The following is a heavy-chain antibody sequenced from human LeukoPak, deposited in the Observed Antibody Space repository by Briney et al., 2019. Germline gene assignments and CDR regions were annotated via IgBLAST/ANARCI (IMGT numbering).Heavy chain of an antibody. V-gene: IGHV3-21*01. D-gene: IGHD2-2*01. CDR3: ARDAWDCSSTSCYYFDY. CDR1: GFTVSSNY. J-gene: IGHJ4*02. Sequence: GGSLRPSCAASGFTVSSNYMGWVRQAPGRGLEWVSSIRSSSSYIYYADSVKGRFTISRDNAKNSLYLQMNSLRAEDTAVYYCARDAWDCSSTSCYYFDYWGQGTLVTVSS. CDR2: IRSSSSYI.